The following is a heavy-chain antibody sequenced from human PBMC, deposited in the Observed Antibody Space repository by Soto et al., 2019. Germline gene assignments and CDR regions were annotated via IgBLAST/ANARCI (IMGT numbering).Heavy chain of an antibody. J-gene: IGHJ6*02. D-gene: IGHD2-8*01. CDR1: GYSFTDYH. Sequence: QVQLVQSGAEVKKPGASVKVSCKASGYSFTDYHIHWVRQAPGQGLEWLGRINPKSGGTSTAQKFQGWVTMTTYTSISTASMELTRLTSDYTAIYYCARGDSTDCSNGVCSFFYNHDMDVWGQGTTVTVSS. V-gene: IGHV1-2*04. CDR2: INPKSGGT. CDR3: ARGDSTDCSNGVCSFFYNHDMDV.